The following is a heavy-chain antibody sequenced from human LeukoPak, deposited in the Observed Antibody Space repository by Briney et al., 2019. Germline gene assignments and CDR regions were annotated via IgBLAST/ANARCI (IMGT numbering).Heavy chain of an antibody. CDR1: GGSISSYY. CDR3: ARVRDGYNYLDY. D-gene: IGHD5-24*01. V-gene: IGHV4-59*08. CDR2: IYYSGST. J-gene: IGHJ4*02. Sequence: SETLSLTCTVSGGSISSYYWSWIRQPPGKGLEWIGYIYYSGSTNYNPSLKGRVTISVDTSKNQFSLKLSSVTAADTAVYYCARVRDGYNYLDYWGQGTLVTVSS.